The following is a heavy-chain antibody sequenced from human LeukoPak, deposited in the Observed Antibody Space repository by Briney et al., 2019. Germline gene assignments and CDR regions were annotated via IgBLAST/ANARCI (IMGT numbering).Heavy chain of an antibody. Sequence: SETLSLTCTVSGGSISSYYWSWIRQPPGKGLEWIGYIYYSGSTNYNPSLKSRVTISVDTSKNQFSLKLSSVTAADTAVYYCAKGEKRVFFGEINVRQKYNWFDPWGQGTLVTVSS. D-gene: IGHD3-3*01. J-gene: IGHJ5*02. CDR3: AKGEKRVFFGEINVRQKYNWFDP. CDR2: IYYSGST. V-gene: IGHV4-59*01. CDR1: GGSISSYY.